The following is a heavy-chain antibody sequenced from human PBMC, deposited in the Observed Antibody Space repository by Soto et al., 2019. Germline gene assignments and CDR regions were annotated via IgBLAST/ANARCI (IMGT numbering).Heavy chain of an antibody. D-gene: IGHD1-26*01. V-gene: IGHV4-38-2*01. CDR1: GYSISSGYY. CDR2: ICHSGST. CDR3: ARTIVGATSDIFALGY. J-gene: IGHJ4*02. Sequence: SETLSLTCAVSGYSISSGYYWGWIRQPPGKGLEWIGSICHSGSTYYNLSLKSRVTISVDTSKNQFSLKLSSVTAADTAVYYCARTIVGATSDIFALGYWGQGTLVTVSS.